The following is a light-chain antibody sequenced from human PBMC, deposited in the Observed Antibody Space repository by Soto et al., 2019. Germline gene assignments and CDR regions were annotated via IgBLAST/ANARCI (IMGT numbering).Light chain of an antibody. CDR2: DAS. V-gene: IGKV3-11*01. CDR1: QSVKNY. Sequence: EIVLTQSPATLSLSPGERATLSCRASQSVKNYLAWYQQKPGQAPRLLIYDASNRATGIPARFSGSGSGTNFNLTIRSLEPEDSAIYYYQQRSNWPPVTFGGGTKVEIK. J-gene: IGKJ4*01. CDR3: QQRSNWPPVT.